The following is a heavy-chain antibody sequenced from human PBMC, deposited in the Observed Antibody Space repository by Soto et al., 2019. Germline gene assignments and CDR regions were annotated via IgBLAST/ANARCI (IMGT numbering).Heavy chain of an antibody. CDR2: ISSSSSFR. CDR1: GFTFTNNT. V-gene: IGHV3-21*02. Sequence: EVQLVESGGGLVKPGGSLRLSCAASGFTFTNNTMNWVRQAPGKGLEWVSSISSSSSFRNYADSVKGRFSISRDNDKKLVYLQMDSLRAEDTAVYYCARDPPLSVLVVVATDDFWGQGTLVTVSS. CDR3: ARDPPLSVLVVVATDDF. J-gene: IGHJ4*02. D-gene: IGHD3-22*01.